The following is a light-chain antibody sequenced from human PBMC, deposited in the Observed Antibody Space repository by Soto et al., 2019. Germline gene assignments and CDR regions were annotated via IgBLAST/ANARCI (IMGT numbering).Light chain of an antibody. CDR3: QQLNRYPRT. V-gene: IGKV1-9*01. CDR2: TAS. J-gene: IGKJ5*01. CDR1: QGISNY. Sequence: DIQLTQSPSFLSASVGDRVTITCRASQGISNYLAWYQQKAGKAPKLLIHTASTLQSGVPSRFSGSGPGTDLTLIVSGRKPEDVADYLYQQLNRYPRTFGRETRREI.